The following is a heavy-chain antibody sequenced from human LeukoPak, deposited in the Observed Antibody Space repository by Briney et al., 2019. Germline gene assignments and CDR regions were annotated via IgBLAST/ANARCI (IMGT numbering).Heavy chain of an antibody. Sequence: SETLSLTCTVSGGSVSSFGYYWSWIRPHPIKGLEWMGYINQGGTTFTSPSLKSRLSLSIDTSKNQLFLNLTSVTAADTAMYFCARAPMRLGPAEDFWGQGTLVTVSS. J-gene: IGHJ4*02. CDR1: GGSVSSFGYY. V-gene: IGHV4-31*03. CDR2: INQGGTT. CDR3: ARAPMRLGPAEDF. D-gene: IGHD2-2*01.